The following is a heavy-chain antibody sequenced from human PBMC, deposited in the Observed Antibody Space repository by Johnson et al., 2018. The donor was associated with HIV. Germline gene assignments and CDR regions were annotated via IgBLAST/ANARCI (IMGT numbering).Heavy chain of an antibody. J-gene: IGHJ3*02. Sequence: QVQLVESGGGVVQPGGSLRLSCAASGFTFSSYGMHWVRQAPGKWLEWVAFIRYDGTNKYYADSVKGRFTISRDNSKNTLYLQMNSLRAGETAVYYCAKDFGYPRPRDAFDIWGQGTMVTVSS. CDR3: AKDFGYPRPRDAFDI. V-gene: IGHV3-30*02. D-gene: IGHD5-12*01. CDR1: GFTFSSYG. CDR2: IRYDGTNK.